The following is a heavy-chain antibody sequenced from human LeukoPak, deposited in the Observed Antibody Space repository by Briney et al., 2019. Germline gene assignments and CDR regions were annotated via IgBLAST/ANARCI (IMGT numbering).Heavy chain of an antibody. CDR1: GGSISSGGYY. CDR3: ARGSWIQSSPATYYFDY. V-gene: IGHV4-61*08. CDR2: IYYSGSI. D-gene: IGHD5-18*01. J-gene: IGHJ4*02. Sequence: SETLSFTCTVSGGSISSGGYYWSWIRQPPGKGLEWIGYIYYSGSIKYNPSLKSRVTMSVDTSKNQFSLKLSSVTAADTAVYYCARGSWIQSSPATYYFDYWGQGALVTVSS.